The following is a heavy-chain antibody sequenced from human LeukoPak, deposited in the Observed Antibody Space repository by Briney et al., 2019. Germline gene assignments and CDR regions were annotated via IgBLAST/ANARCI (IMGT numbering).Heavy chain of an antibody. Sequence: GGSLRLSCAASGFTFDDYAMHWARQAPGKGLEWVSGISWNGGTVGYADSVKGRFTISRDNAKNSLFLQMNSLRVEDTALYYCAKDSGDASGSYYGGYYGMDVWGQGTTVAVSS. V-gene: IGHV3-9*01. CDR3: AKDSGDASGSYYGGYYGMDV. J-gene: IGHJ6*02. CDR2: ISWNGGTV. CDR1: GFTFDDYA. D-gene: IGHD3-10*01.